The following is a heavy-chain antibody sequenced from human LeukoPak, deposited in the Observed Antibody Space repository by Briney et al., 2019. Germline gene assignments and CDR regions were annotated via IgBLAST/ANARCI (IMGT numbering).Heavy chain of an antibody. CDR1: GFTFSSYE. V-gene: IGHV3-48*03. CDR2: ISSSGSTI. Sequence: GGSLRLSCAASGFTFSSYEMNWVRQAPGKGLEWVSYISSSGSTIYYADSVKGRFTISRDNAKNSLYLQMNSLRAEDTAVYYCARDRRYYGHDYWGQGTLVTISS. J-gene: IGHJ4*02. CDR3: ARDRRYYGHDY. D-gene: IGHD3-10*01.